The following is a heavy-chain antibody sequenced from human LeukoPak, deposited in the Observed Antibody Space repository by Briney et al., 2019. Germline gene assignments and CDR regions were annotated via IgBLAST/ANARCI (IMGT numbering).Heavy chain of an antibody. CDR1: GGTFSSYA. D-gene: IGHD4-17*01. CDR2: IIPISGTT. J-gene: IGHJ6*03. Sequence: GASVKVSCKASGGTFSSYAISWVRQAPGQGLEWMGGIIPISGTTNYAQKFQGRVSITADESTSTAYMELSSLRSEDTAVYYCARDPSKTTVTTAGASYYMDVWGKGTTVTVSS. CDR3: ARDPSKTTVTTAGASYYMDV. V-gene: IGHV1-69*13.